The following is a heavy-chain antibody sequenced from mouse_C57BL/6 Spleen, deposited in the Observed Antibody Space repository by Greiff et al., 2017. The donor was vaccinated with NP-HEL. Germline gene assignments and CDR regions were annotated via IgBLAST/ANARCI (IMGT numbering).Heavy chain of an antibody. Sequence: EVQLQESGPGLVKPSQSLSLTCSVTGYSITSGYYWNWIRQFPGNKLEWMGYISYDGSNNYNPSLKNRISITRDTSKNQFFLKLNSVTTEDTATYYCARGGLGRGGSYFDYWGQGTTLTVSS. CDR3: ARGGLGRGGSYFDY. J-gene: IGHJ2*01. V-gene: IGHV3-6*01. CDR2: ISYDGSN. CDR1: GYSITSGYY. D-gene: IGHD4-1*01.